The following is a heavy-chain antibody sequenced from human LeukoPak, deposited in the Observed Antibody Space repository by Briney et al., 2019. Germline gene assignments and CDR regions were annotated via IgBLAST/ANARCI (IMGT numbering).Heavy chain of an antibody. CDR3: ASGASLIYSGYDWSFDY. CDR1: GGTFSSYA. CDR2: IIPILGIA. V-gene: IGHV1-69*04. D-gene: IGHD5-12*01. Sequence: ASVKVSCKASGGTFSSYAISWVRQAPGQGLEWMGRIIPILGIANYAQKFQGRVTITADKSTSTAYMELSSLRSEDTAVYYCASGASLIYSGYDWSFDYWGQGTLVTVSS. J-gene: IGHJ4*02.